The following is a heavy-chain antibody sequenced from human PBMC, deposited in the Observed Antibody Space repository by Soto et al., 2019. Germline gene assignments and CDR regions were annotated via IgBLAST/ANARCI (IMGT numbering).Heavy chain of an antibody. CDR3: ARDCLPYYDSWSGYTNYYYYYMDV. V-gene: IGHV3-21*01. CDR2: ISSSSSYI. D-gene: IGHD3-3*01. CDR1: GFTFSSYS. J-gene: IGHJ6*03. Sequence: GGSLRLSCAASGFTFSSYSMNWVRQAPGKGLEWVSSISSSSSYIYYADSVKGRFTISRDNAKNSLYLQMNSLRAEDTAVYYCARDCLPYYDSWSGYTNYYYYYMDVWGKGTTVTVSS.